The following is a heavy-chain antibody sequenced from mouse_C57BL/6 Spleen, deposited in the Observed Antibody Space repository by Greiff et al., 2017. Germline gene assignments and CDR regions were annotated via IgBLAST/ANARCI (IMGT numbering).Heavy chain of an antibody. Sequence: QVQLQQPGAELVKPGASVKLSCKASGYTFTSYWMQWVKQRPGQGLEWIGEIDPSDSYTNYNQKFKGKATLTVDTSSSTAYMQLSSLTSEASAVYYCARWDEFAYWGQGTLVTVSA. J-gene: IGHJ3*01. V-gene: IGHV1-50*01. CDR2: IDPSDSYT. CDR1: GYTFTSYW. CDR3: ARWDEFAY. D-gene: IGHD4-1*01.